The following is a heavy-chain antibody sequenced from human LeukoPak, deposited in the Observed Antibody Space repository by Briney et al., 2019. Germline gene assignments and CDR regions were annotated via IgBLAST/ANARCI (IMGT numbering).Heavy chain of an antibody. CDR2: IYPDDSDS. CDR3: ARVGSVTNFGVVSYYFDY. V-gene: IGHV5-51*01. D-gene: IGHD3-3*01. CDR1: GYRFDYYW. Sequence: PGESLKISCKASGYRFDYYWIAWVRQMPGKGLEWMGIIYPDDSDSTYSPSFQGQVTISVDKSINTAYLQWSSLKASNTAIYYCARVGSVTNFGVVSYYFDYWGQGTLVTVSS. J-gene: IGHJ4*02.